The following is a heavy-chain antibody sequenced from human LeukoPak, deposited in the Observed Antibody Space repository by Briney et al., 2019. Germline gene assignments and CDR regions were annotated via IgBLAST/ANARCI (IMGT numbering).Heavy chain of an antibody. CDR2: ISYDGSNK. Sequence: SGGSLRLSCAASGFTFSSYAMHWVRQAPGKGLEWVAVISYDGSNKYYADSVKGRFTISRDNSKNTLYLQMNSLRAEDTAVYYCAKGEGYFDYWGQGTLVTVSS. CDR3: AKGEGYFDY. V-gene: IGHV3-30*04. CDR1: GFTFSSYA. D-gene: IGHD3-22*01. J-gene: IGHJ4*02.